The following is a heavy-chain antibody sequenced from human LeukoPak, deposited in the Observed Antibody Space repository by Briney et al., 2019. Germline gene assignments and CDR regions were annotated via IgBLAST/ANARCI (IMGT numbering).Heavy chain of an antibody. D-gene: IGHD2-2*01. CDR1: GYTFTSYA. Sequence: ASVKVSCQASGYTFTSYAMHWVRQAPGQRLEWMGWINAGNGNTKYSQKFQGRVTITRDTSASTAYMELSSLRSEDTAVYYCARDRIVVVPAGFDPWGQGTLVTVSS. CDR3: ARDRIVVVPAGFDP. J-gene: IGHJ5*02. CDR2: INAGNGNT. V-gene: IGHV1-3*01.